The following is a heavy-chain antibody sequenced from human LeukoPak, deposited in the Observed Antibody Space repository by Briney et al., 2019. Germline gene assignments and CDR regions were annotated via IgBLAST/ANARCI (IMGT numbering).Heavy chain of an antibody. CDR2: ISGSGGST. J-gene: IGHJ3*02. CDR3: AKDRDYDFWSGYLTYDAFDI. Sequence: PGGSLRLSCAASGFTFSCYAMSWVRQAPGKGLEWVSAISGSGGSTYYADSVKGRFTISRDNSKNTLYLQMNSLRAEDTAVYYCAKDRDYDFWSGYLTYDAFDIWGQGTMVTVSS. D-gene: IGHD3-3*01. CDR1: GFTFSCYA. V-gene: IGHV3-23*01.